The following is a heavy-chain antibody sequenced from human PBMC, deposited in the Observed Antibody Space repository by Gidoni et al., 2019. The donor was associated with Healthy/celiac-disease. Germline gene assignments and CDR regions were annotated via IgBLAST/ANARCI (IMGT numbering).Heavy chain of an antibody. CDR1: GYSFTSYW. Sequence: EVQLVQSGAEVKKPGESLTISCKGSGYSFTSYWIGWVRQMPGKGLEWMGIIYPGDSDTRYSPSFQGQVTISADKSISTAYLQWSSLKASDTAMYYCARRLYVGTSSGYYGPGFDPWGQGTLVTVSS. V-gene: IGHV5-51*01. CDR2: IYPGDSDT. J-gene: IGHJ5*02. CDR3: ARRLYVGTSSGYYGPGFDP. D-gene: IGHD3-22*01.